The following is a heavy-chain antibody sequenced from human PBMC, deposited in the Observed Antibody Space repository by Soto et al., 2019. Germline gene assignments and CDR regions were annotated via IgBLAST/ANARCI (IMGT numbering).Heavy chain of an antibody. CDR3: ARGHGRAVVVVAASVKKTDAFDI. CDR2: INHSGST. CDR1: GGSFSGYY. V-gene: IGHV4-34*01. Sequence: SETLSLTCAVYGGSFSGYYWSWIRQPPGKGLEWIGEINHSGSTNYNPSLKSRVTISVDTSKNQFSLKLSSVTAADTAVYYCARGHGRAVVVVAASVKKTDAFDIWGQGTMVTVSS. D-gene: IGHD2-15*01. J-gene: IGHJ3*02.